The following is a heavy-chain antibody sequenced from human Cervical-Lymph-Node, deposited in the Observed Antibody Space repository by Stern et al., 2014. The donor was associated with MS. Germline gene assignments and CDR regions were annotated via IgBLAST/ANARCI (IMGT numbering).Heavy chain of an antibody. J-gene: IGHJ4*02. CDR1: AGSISNYY. V-gene: IGHV4-59*01. D-gene: IGHD3-10*01. CDR2: IYYSGNT. CDR3: ARAHYYGSGSFYNRIDY. Sequence: QVQLQESGPGLVKPSETLSLTCTVSAGSISNYYWSWIRQPPGKGLEWIGYIYYSGNTKYNPSLKSRVTMSVDTSKNHFSLNLRSVTAADTAVYFCARAHYYGSGSFYNRIDYWGQGMLVTVSS.